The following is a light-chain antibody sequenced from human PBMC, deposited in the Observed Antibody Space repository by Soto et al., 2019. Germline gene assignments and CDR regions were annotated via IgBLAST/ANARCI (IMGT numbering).Light chain of an antibody. CDR1: QSVSSGY. J-gene: IGKJ2*01. CDR3: QQCAGSPPAYT. V-gene: IGKV3-20*01. CDR2: GAS. Sequence: EIVLTQSPGTLSLSPGERATLSCRASQSVSSGYLAWYQQKPGQGPRLLIYGASSRATGIPDRFSGSGSGTDFTLTISRLEPEDFAVYYCQQCAGSPPAYTFGQGTRLEIK.